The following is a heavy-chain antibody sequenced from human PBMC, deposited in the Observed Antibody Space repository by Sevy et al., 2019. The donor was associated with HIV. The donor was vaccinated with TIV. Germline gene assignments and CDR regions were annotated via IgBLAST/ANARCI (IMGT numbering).Heavy chain of an antibody. D-gene: IGHD2-15*01. CDR3: ARDGGYSDYGMDL. Sequence: GGSLRLSCAASGFTFSSYNFNWVRQAPGKGLELISFINSGSTIISHADSVKGRFTISRDSAKKSVYLQMNSLRVEDTAVYYCARDGGYSDYGMDLWGQGTTVTVSS. CDR1: GFTFSSYN. J-gene: IGHJ6*02. CDR2: INSGSTII. V-gene: IGHV3-48*01.